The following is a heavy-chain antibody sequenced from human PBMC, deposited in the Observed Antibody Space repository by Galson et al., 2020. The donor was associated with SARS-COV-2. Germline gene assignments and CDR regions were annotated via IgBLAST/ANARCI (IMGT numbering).Heavy chain of an antibody. CDR1: GGSISSSSYY. V-gene: IGHV4-39*01. D-gene: IGHD3-10*01. CDR2: IYYSGST. J-gene: IGHJ3*02. CDR3: ARHLLWFGEFNLDAFDI. Sequence: SETLSLTCTVSGGSISSSSYYWGWIRQPPGKGLEWIGSIYYSGSTYYNPSLKSRVTIYVDTSKNQFSLKLSSVTAADTAVYYCARHLLWFGEFNLDAFDIWGQGTMVTVSS.